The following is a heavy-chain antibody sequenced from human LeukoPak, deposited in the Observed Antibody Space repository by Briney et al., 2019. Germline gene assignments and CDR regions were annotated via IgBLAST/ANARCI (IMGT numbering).Heavy chain of an antibody. V-gene: IGHV3-9*01. CDR2: ISWNSGSI. CDR1: GFTFDDYA. CDR3: AKGPARILYWEGWFDP. J-gene: IGHJ5*02. D-gene: IGHD2-8*02. Sequence: GGSLRLSCAASGFTFDDYAMHWVRQAPGKGLEWGSGISWNSGSIGYADSVKGRFTISRDNAKNSLYLQMNSLRAEDTALYYCAKGPARILYWEGWFDPWGQGTLVTVSS.